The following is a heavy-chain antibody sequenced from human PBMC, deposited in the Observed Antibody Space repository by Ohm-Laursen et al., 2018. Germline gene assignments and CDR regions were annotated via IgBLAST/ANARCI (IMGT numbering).Heavy chain of an antibody. CDR3: ARDLAAAGTV. CDR2: IKQDGSEK. D-gene: IGHD6-13*01. Sequence: GSLRLSCTAFGFTFSSYWMNWVRQAPGKGLEWVANIKQDGSEKYYVDSVKGRFTISRDNAKNTLYLQMNSLRAEDTAVYYCARDLAAAGTVWGQGTLVTVSS. CDR1: GFTFSSYW. V-gene: IGHV3-7*01. J-gene: IGHJ4*02.